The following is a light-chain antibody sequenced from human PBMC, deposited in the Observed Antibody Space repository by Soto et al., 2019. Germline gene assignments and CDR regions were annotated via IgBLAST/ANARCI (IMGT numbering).Light chain of an antibody. V-gene: IGLV1-40*01. J-gene: IGLJ2*01. CDR1: SSNIGAGYD. Sequence: SVLTQPPSVSGAPGQRVTISCTGSSSNIGAGYDVHWYQQLPGTAPKLLIYGNSTRPSGVPDRFSGSKSGTSASLAITGLQSEDEADYYGQSYDSSLSGVVFGGGTKLTVL. CDR2: GNS. CDR3: QSYDSSLSGVV.